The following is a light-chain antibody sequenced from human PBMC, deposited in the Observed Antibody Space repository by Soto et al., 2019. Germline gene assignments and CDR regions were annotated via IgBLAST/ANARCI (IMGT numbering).Light chain of an antibody. CDR1: QSISSY. CDR2: AAS. V-gene: IGKV1-39*01. J-gene: IGKJ1*01. CDR3: QQSYTTPWT. Sequence: EIQITQYQSSLSASVGDRVSITCRASQSISSYLNWYQQRPGKAPHLLIYAASSLQSGVPSRFSGSGSGTDFTLTISSLQPEDFASYYCQQSYTTPWTFGQGTKVDIK.